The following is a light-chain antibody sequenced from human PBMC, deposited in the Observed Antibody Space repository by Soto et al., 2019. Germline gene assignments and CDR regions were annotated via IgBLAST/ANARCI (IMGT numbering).Light chain of an antibody. CDR1: QTFSGSY. CDR3: QQYGSSLFT. V-gene: IGKV3-20*01. J-gene: IGKJ3*01. CDR2: GAS. Sequence: EIVLTQSPGTLSLSPGERATLSCRARQTFSGSYLAWYQQKPGQAPRLLIYGASSRATGIPDRFSGGGSGTDFSLTISKLEPEDFAVYYCQQYGSSLFTFGPGTKVDFK.